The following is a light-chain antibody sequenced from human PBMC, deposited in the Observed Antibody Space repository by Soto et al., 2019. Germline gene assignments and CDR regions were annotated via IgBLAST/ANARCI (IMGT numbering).Light chain of an antibody. V-gene: IGKV3-20*01. CDR1: QSVSNNY. Sequence: VLTQSPGTLSLTQGERATLSCRASQSVSNNYLAWYQHKPGQAPRLLIYGASSRATGIPDRFSGSGSGTDFTLTISRLEPEDFAVYYCQQYGSSGTFGQGTQLDIK. J-gene: IGKJ1*01. CDR2: GAS. CDR3: QQYGSSGT.